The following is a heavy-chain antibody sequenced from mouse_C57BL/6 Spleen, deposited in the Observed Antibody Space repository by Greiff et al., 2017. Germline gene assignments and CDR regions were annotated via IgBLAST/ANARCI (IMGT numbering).Heavy chain of an antibody. D-gene: IGHD4-1*01. Sequence: VQLQQSVAELVRPGASVKLSCTASGFTIKNTYMHWVKQRPEQGLEWIGRIDPANGTTRYTPKFQGKATITADTSSNTAYLQLSSLTSEDSAICYCGANGDCAMDYWGQGTSVTVSS. J-gene: IGHJ4*01. CDR2: IDPANGTT. CDR1: GFTIKNTY. CDR3: GANGDCAMDY. V-gene: IGHV14-3*01.